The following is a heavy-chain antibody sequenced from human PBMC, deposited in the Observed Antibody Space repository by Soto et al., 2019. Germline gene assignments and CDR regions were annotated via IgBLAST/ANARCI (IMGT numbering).Heavy chain of an antibody. CDR2: INHSGST. Sequence: SETLSLTCAVYGGSFSGYYWSWIRQPPGKGLEWIGEINHSGSTNYNPSLKSRVTISVDTSKNQFSLKLSSVTAADTAVYYCARFLLISGWFSSRWPDDAFDIWGQGTMVTVSS. CDR1: GGSFSGYY. D-gene: IGHD6-13*01. J-gene: IGHJ3*02. V-gene: IGHV4-34*01. CDR3: ARFLLISGWFSSRWPDDAFDI.